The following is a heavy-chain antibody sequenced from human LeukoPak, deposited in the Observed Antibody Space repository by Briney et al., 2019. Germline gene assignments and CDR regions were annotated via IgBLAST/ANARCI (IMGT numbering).Heavy chain of an antibody. CDR3: AKFSPSSSPTSDAFDI. Sequence: GGSLRLSCAASGFTFSSYAMSWVRQAPGKGLDWDSAISGSGGSTYYADSVKGRFTISRDNSKNTLYLQMNSLRAEDTAVYYCAKFSPSSSPTSDAFDIWGQGTKVTVSS. J-gene: IGHJ3*02. CDR2: ISGSGGST. CDR1: GFTFSSYA. D-gene: IGHD6-6*01. V-gene: IGHV3-23*01.